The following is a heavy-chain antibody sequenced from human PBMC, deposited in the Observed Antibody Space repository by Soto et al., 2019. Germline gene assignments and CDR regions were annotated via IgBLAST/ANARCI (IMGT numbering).Heavy chain of an antibody. CDR2: VYYSGST. CDR3: ARDQDYLGIDY. J-gene: IGHJ4*02. CDR1: GGSVSSGSYY. V-gene: IGHV4-61*01. D-gene: IGHD4-17*01. Sequence: QVQLQESGPGLVKPSETLSLTCTVSGGSVSSGSYYWSWIRQPPGKGLEWIGYVYYSGSTNYNPSLKSRVTISVETSKNQFSMKLSSVTAADTAVYYCARDQDYLGIDYWGQGTLVTVSS.